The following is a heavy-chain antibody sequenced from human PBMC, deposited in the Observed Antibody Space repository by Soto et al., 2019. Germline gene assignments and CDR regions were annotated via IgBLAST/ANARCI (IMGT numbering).Heavy chain of an antibody. CDR2: TYYRSKWYN. CDR3: ARAWGFSSGWYGSFSY. D-gene: IGHD6-19*01. Sequence: SQTLSLTCAIYGDSVSNNRAAWNWIRQSPSRGLEWLGRTYYRSKWYNDYAVSVKSGITINPDTSKNQFSLQLNSVTPEDTAVYYCARAWGFSSGWYGSFSYWGQGTLVTVSS. J-gene: IGHJ4*02. V-gene: IGHV6-1*01. CDR1: GDSVSNNRAA.